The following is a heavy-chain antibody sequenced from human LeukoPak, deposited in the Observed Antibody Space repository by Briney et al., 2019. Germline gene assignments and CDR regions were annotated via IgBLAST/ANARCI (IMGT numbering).Heavy chain of an antibody. D-gene: IGHD6-13*01. CDR2: ISGSGGST. J-gene: IGHJ4*02. V-gene: IGHV3-23*01. CDR3: AKGYSSREYYFDY. Sequence: GGSLRLSCAASGFTFSSCAMSWVRRAPGKGLEWVSAISGSGGSTYYADSVKGRFTISRDNSKNALYLQMNSLRAEDTAVYYCAKGYSSREYYFDYWGQGTLVTVSS. CDR1: GFTFSSCA.